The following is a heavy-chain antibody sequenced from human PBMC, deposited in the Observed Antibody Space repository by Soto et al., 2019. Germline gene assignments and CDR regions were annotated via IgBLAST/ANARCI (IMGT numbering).Heavy chain of an antibody. Sequence: GVPMRLSCAAAGLTFSNYAMSWISKNKGKGLEWVSAISGSGGSTYYADSVKGRFTISRDNSKNTLYLQMNSLRAEDTAVYYCANLGYCISTSCLGEPAGFDYWGQGTLVTVSS. J-gene: IGHJ4*02. CDR2: ISGSGGST. CDR3: ANLGYCISTSCLGEPAGFDY. V-gene: IGHV3-23*01. CDR1: GLTFSNYA. D-gene: IGHD2-2*01.